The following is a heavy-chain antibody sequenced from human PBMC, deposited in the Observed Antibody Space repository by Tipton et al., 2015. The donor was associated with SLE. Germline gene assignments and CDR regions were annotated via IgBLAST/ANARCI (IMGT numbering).Heavy chain of an antibody. V-gene: IGHV3-53*01. D-gene: IGHD1-26*01. J-gene: IGHJ4*02. CDR1: GFTVSSNY. CDR3: VRDLGGRMGY. Sequence: SLRLSCAASGFTVSSNYMSWVRQAPGKGLEWVSVIYSGDSTYYADSVKGRFIISRDNAKNTLYLQMNSLRAEDAAVYYCVRDLGGRMGYWGQGTLVTVSS. CDR2: IYSGDST.